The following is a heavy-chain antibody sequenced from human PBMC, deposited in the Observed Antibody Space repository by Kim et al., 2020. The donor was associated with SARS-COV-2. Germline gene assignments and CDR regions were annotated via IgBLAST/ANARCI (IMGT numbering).Heavy chain of an antibody. CDR3: AKDQYSGSYYVADY. Sequence: GGSLRLSCAASGFTFSSYGMHWVRQAPGKGLEWVAVISYDGSNKYYADSVKGRFTISRDNSKNTLYLQMNSLRAEDTAVYYCAKDQYSGSYYVADYWGQGTLVTVSS. D-gene: IGHD1-26*01. CDR2: ISYDGSNK. J-gene: IGHJ4*02. CDR1: GFTFSSYG. V-gene: IGHV3-30*18.